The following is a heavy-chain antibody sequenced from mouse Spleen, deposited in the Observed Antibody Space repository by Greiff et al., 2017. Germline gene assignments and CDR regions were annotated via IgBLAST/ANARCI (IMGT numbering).Heavy chain of an antibody. D-gene: IGHD2-1*01. CDR3: AKLYGNYWYFDV. CDR1: GYTFTSYW. J-gene: IGHJ1*01. V-gene: IGHV1-59*01. Sequence: QVHVKQSGAELVRPGTSVKLSCKASGYTFTSYWMHWVKQRPGQGLEWIGVIDPSDSYTNYNQKFKGKATLTVDTSSSTAYMQLSSLTSEDSAVYYCAKLYGNYWYFDVWGAGTTVTVSS. CDR2: IDPSDSYT.